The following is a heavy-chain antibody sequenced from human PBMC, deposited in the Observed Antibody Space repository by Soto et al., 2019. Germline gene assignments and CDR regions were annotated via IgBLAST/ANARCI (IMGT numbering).Heavy chain of an antibody. V-gene: IGHV4-59*08. J-gene: IGHJ4*02. CDR1: GGSISSYY. CDR2: IYYSGST. Sequence: SETLSLTCTVSGGSISSYYWSWIRQPPGKGLEWIGYIYYSGSTNYNPSLKSRVTISVDTSKNQFSLKLSSVTAADTAVYYCARLEAMYYFDYWGQGTLVTVSS. CDR3: ARLEAMYYFDY. D-gene: IGHD2-2*01.